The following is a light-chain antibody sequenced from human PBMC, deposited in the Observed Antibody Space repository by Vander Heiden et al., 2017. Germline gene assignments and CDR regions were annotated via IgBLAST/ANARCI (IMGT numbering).Light chain of an antibody. CDR3: QQYDNLTLMYT. CDR2: DAS. V-gene: IGKV1-33*01. J-gene: IGKJ2*01. Sequence: DIHMTQSPSSLSASVGDRVTITCQASQDISNYLNWYQQKPGKAPKLLIYDASNLETGVPSRFSGSGSGTDFTFTISSLQPEDMATYYCQQYDNLTLMYTFGQGTKLEIK. CDR1: QDISNY.